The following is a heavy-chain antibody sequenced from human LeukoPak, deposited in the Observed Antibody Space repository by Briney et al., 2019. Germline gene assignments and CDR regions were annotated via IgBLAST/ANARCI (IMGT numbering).Heavy chain of an antibody. D-gene: IGHD3-10*01. Sequence: ASVKVSCKASGGTFSSYAISWVRQAPGQGLEWTGGIIPIFGTANYAQKFQGRVTIATDESTSTAYMELSSLRSEDTAVYYCARATYGSGINLDAFDIWGQGTMVTVSS. CDR3: ARATYGSGINLDAFDI. V-gene: IGHV1-69*05. CDR2: IIPIFGTA. CDR1: GGTFSSYA. J-gene: IGHJ3*02.